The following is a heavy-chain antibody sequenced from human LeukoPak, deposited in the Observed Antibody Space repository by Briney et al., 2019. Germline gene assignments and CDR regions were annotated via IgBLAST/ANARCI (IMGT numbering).Heavy chain of an antibody. V-gene: IGHV1-46*01. J-gene: IGHJ4*02. Sequence: ASVTVSFTASGYTFTSYYMHWVRQAPGQGLEWMGLINPSGGSTSYAQKFQGRVTMTRDTSTSTVYMELSSLRSEDTAVYYCARDNDILTGYSLYYFDYWGQGTLVTVSS. CDR1: GYTFTSYY. CDR2: INPSGGST. CDR3: ARDNDILTGYSLYYFDY. D-gene: IGHD3-9*01.